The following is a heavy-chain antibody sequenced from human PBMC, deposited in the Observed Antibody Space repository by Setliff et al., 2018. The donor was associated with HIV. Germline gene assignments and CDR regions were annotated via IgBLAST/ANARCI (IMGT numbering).Heavy chain of an antibody. CDR2: ISGYNGNT. CDR3: ARGQIIVARSSSTVTAIDY. V-gene: IGHV1-18*01. Sequence: GASVKVSCKASGYTFINYGVTWVRQAPGQGLEWMGWISGYNGNTNYAQKFQGRVTMTTDTSTNTAYMELRSLRSDDTAVYYCARGQIIVARSSSTVTAIDYWGQGTQVTAPQ. CDR1: GYTFINYG. D-gene: IGHD4-17*01. J-gene: IGHJ4*02.